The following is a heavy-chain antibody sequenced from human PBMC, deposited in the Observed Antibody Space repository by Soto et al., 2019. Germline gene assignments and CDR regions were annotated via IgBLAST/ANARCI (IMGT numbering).Heavy chain of an antibody. V-gene: IGHV3-23*01. CDR1: GFTFSNYG. CDR2: ISGSGGTT. Sequence: GGSLRLSCAASGFTFSNYGVSWVRQAPGKGLEWVSVISGSGGTTYYADSVKGRFTISRDNSKNTLYLQMNSLRADDTAVYYCAKERGIGAGDSGGDLDYWGQGTLVTVSS. CDR3: AKERGIGAGDSGGDLDY. J-gene: IGHJ4*02. D-gene: IGHD6-13*01.